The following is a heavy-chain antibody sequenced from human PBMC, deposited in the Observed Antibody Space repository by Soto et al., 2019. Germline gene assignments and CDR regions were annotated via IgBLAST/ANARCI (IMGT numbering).Heavy chain of an antibody. CDR3: AREGGYVDY. CDR2: IDESGDS. J-gene: IGHJ4*02. V-gene: IGHV4-39*02. CDR1: GGPIRSSSHY. Sequence: SEPLCLTCTVSGGPIRSSSHYWGWIRQSPGTGLEWIGSIDESGDSYYNPSLKSRVTIFVDTSKNQFSLKLISVTGADSAIYYCAREGGYVDYWGQGTLVTVSS. D-gene: IGHD1-1*01.